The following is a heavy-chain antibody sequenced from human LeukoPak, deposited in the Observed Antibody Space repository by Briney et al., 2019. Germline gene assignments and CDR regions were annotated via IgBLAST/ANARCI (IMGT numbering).Heavy chain of an antibody. CDR2: MNPNSGNT. CDR3: ARRLLRGGWFDP. Sequence: GASVKVSCKASGGTFSSYAISWVRQATGQGLEWMGWMNPNSGNTGYAQKFQGRVTMTRNTSISTAYMELSSLRSEDTAVYYCARRLLRGGWFDPWGQGTLVTVSS. D-gene: IGHD3-10*01. CDR1: GGTFSSYA. V-gene: IGHV1-8*02. J-gene: IGHJ5*02.